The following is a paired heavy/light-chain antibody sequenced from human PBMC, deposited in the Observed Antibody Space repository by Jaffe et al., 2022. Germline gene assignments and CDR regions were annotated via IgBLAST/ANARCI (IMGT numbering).Heavy chain of an antibody. CDR1: GFTFSSYA. J-gene: IGHJ4*02. Sequence: EVQLLESGGGLVQPGGSLRLSCAASGFTFSSYAMTWVRQAPGKGLEWVSVISSGGGNTYYADSVTGRFTISRDNSRNTVYLQMNSLRAEDTAVYYCAKWTIWGRYYFDYWGQGTLVTVSS. CDR2: ISSGGGNT. V-gene: IGHV3-23*01. CDR3: AKWTIWGRYYFDY. D-gene: IGHD3-16*01.
Light chain of an antibody. V-gene: IGLV1-51*02. CDR3: GTWDSSLSAYV. J-gene: IGLJ1*01. CDR1: SSNIGDNY. CDR2: END. Sequence: QSVLTQPPSVSAAPGQKVTISCSGSSSNIGDNYVAWYQQLPGTAPKVLIYENDRRPSGIPDRFSGSKSGTSATLGITGLQTGDEADYYCGTWDSSLSAYVFGSGTKVTVL.